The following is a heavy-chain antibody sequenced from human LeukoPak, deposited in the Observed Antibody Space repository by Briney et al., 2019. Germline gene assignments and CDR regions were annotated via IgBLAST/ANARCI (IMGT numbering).Heavy chain of an antibody. CDR1: GFIFSSYW. CDR3: ARGGRYYIY. Sequence: PGGSLRLSCAASGFIFSSYWMNWVRQAPGKGLEWVANIKEDGGEKNYVDSVKGRFTISRDNAQNSLYLQMNSLRAEDTAIYYCARGGRYYIYWGQGTLVTVSS. J-gene: IGHJ4*02. CDR2: IKEDGGEK. D-gene: IGHD1-26*01. V-gene: IGHV3-7*04.